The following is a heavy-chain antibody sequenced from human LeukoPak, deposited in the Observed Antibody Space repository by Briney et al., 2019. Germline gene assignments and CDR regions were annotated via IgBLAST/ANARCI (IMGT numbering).Heavy chain of an antibody. CDR2: ISYTGGT. Sequence: SETLSLTRTFSGGSVNNGPYYWSWIRQHPGKGLVWIGYISYTGGTYYNPSLESRVSMSVDTSKNQCPLKLSSVTAADTAMYYCARIIVGASFDYWGQGTLVTVSS. V-gene: IGHV4-31*03. CDR1: GGSVNNGPYY. CDR3: ARIIVGASFDY. J-gene: IGHJ4*02. D-gene: IGHD1-26*01.